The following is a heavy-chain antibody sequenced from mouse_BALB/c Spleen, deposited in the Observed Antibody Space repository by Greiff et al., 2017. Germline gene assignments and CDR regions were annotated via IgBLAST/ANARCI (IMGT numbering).Heavy chain of an antibody. J-gene: IGHJ4*01. CDR1: GYTFTSYY. D-gene: IGHD2-5*01. CDR2: IYPGNVNT. V-gene: IGHV1S56*01. Sequence: QVQLKQSGPELVKPGASVRISCKASGYTFTSYYIHWVKQRPGQGLEWIGWIYPGNVNTKYNEKFKGKATLTADKSSSTDYMQLSSLTSEDSAVYFCARWDSNYDYAMDYWGQGTSVTVSS. CDR3: ARWDSNYDYAMDY.